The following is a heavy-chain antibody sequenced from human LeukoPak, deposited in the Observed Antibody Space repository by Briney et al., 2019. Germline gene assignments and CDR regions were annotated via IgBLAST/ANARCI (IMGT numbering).Heavy chain of an antibody. CDR1: GFTFSSYE. J-gene: IGHJ4*02. CDR3: ARGIQLWSPWDY. Sequence: GGSLRLSCAASGFTFSSYEMNWVRQAPGKGLEWVSYISSSGSTIYYADSVKGRFTLSRDNAKNSLYLQMNSLRAEDTAVYYCARGIQLWSPWDYWGQGTLVTVSS. V-gene: IGHV3-48*03. CDR2: ISSSGSTI. D-gene: IGHD5-18*01.